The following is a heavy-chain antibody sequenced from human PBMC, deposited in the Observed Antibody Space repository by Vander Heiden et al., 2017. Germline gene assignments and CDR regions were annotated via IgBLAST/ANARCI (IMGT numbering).Heavy chain of an antibody. D-gene: IGHD1-26*01. CDR1: GFTFSNAW. Sequence: EVQLVESGGGLVKPGGSLRLSCAASGFTFSNAWMNWVRQAPGKGLEWVGRIKSKTDGGTTDYAAPVKGRFTISRDDSKNTMYLQMNSMKTEDTAVYYCTTPRYSGSYPLGFWCQGTLVTVSS. J-gene: IGHJ4*02. CDR2: IKSKTDGGTT. CDR3: TTPRYSGSYPLGF. V-gene: IGHV3-15*07.